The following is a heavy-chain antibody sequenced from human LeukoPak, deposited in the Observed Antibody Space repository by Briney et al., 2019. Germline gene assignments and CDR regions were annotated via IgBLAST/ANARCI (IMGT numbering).Heavy chain of an antibody. CDR1: GFTFSSYA. D-gene: IGHD2-2*01. J-gene: IGHJ4*02. Sequence: QPGGSLRRSCAASGFTFSSYAMSWVRQAPGKGLEWVSAISGSGGSTYYADSVKGRFTISRDNSKNTLYLQMNSLRAEDTAVYYCAKRPIVVVPRTAYYFDYWGQGTLVTVSS. CDR2: ISGSGGST. CDR3: AKRPIVVVPRTAYYFDY. V-gene: IGHV3-23*01.